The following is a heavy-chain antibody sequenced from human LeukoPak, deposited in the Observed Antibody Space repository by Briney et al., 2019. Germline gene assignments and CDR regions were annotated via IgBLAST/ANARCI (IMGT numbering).Heavy chain of an antibody. CDR1: GGSISSSSYY. CDR3: ARVNYASGSLSS. D-gene: IGHD3-10*01. CDR2: IYYSGST. Sequence: NSSETLSLTCTVSGGSISSSSYYWGWIRQPPGKGPEWIGSIYYSGSTYYNPSLKSRVTISVDTSKNQSSLKLSSVTAADTAVYYCARVNYASGSLSSWGQGTLVTVSS. J-gene: IGHJ4*02. V-gene: IGHV4-39*01.